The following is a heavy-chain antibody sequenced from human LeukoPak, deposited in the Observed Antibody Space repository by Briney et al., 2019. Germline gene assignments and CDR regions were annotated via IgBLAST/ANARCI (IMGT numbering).Heavy chain of an antibody. V-gene: IGHV4-39*07. J-gene: IGHJ4*02. D-gene: IGHD6-19*01. Sequence: SQTLSLTCTVSGGSISSSSYYWGWIRQPPGKGLEWIGSIYYSGSTYYNPSLKSRVTISVDTSKNQFSLKLSSVTAADTAVYYCARGIKKWLADYWGQGTLVTVSS. CDR1: GGSISSSSYY. CDR3: ARGIKKWLADY. CDR2: IYYSGST.